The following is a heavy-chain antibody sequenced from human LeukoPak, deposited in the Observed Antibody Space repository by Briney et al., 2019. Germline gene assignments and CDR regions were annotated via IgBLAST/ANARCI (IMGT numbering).Heavy chain of an antibody. Sequence: GGSLRLSCAASGFTFSSYAMSWVRQAPGKGLEWVSAISGSGVSTYYADSVKGRFTISRDNSKNTLYLQMNSLRAEDTAVYYCAKDYPTVTTILGPDYYYGMDVWGQGTTVTVSS. CDR2: ISGSGVST. CDR1: GFTFSSYA. V-gene: IGHV3-23*01. CDR3: AKDYPTVTTILGPDYYYGMDV. D-gene: IGHD4-17*01. J-gene: IGHJ6*02.